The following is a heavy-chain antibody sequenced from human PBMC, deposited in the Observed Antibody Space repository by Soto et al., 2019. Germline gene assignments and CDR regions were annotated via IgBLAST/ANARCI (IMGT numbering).Heavy chain of an antibody. CDR3: AKGKGGNTIFGVVSRPSYNDMDV. CDR2: INHSGST. Sequence: SETLSLTCAVYGGTFSGYYLNWIRQPPGKGLEWIGEINHSGSTNYNPSLKSIDNIAVDTSKNPFSLKLSSVTAADQTVYYSAKGKGGNTIFGVVSRPSYNDMDVWGQGTMVTVSS. J-gene: IGHJ6*02. CDR1: GGTFSGYY. D-gene: IGHD3-3*01. V-gene: IGHV4-34*01.